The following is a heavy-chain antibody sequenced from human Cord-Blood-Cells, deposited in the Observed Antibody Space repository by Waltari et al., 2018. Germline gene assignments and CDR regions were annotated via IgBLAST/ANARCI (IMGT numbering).Heavy chain of an antibody. J-gene: IGHJ2*01. D-gene: IGHD6-6*01. CDR2: IIPILGTA. V-gene: IGHV1-69*01. CDR3: ARGERLAARLPQDGWYFDL. CDR1: GGTFSSYA. Sequence: QVQLVQSGAEVKKPGSSVKVSCKASGGTFSSYAISWVRQAPGQGLEWMGGIIPILGTANDAPKFQGRVTITEDESTSTAYMELSSLRSEDTSVYYCARGERLAARLPQDGWYFDLWGRGTLVTVSS.